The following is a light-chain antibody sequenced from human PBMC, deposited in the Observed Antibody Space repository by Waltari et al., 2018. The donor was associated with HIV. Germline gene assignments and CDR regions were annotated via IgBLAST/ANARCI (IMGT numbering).Light chain of an antibody. Sequence: QSVLTQPPSASGTPGRRVTISCSGSSSNIGSNPIHWYRQLPGTAPKLLIYSNNQWPLGVPDRFSGSKSGTSASLAISGLQSEDEADYYCAAWDDSLHGYVFGTGTKVTVV. V-gene: IGLV1-44*01. CDR1: SSNIGSNP. CDR2: SNN. J-gene: IGLJ1*01. CDR3: AAWDDSLHGYV.